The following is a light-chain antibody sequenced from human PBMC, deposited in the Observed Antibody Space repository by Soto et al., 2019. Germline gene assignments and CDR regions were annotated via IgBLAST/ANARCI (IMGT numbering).Light chain of an antibody. CDR1: SWDVGGYNY. V-gene: IGLV2-8*01. Sequence: QSVLTQPASAPPAPGQAVTICCTANSWDVGGYNYVSWYQQHPGKAPKLMIYEVSKRPSGVPDRFSGSKSGNTASLTVSGLQAEDEADYYCSSYAGSNNYVFGTGTKVTVL. J-gene: IGLJ1*01. CDR3: SSYAGSNNYV. CDR2: EVS.